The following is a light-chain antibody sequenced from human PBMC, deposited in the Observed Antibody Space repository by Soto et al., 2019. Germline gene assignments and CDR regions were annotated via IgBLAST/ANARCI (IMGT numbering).Light chain of an antibody. Sequence: DIVMTQSPLSLPVTPGEPASTSCRSSQSLRHSIGYIYLDWYLQKPGQSPQLLISLGSNRASGVPDRFSGSGSGTNFTLKISRVEAEDVGIYYCMQALQTPITFGPGTKVDI. J-gene: IGKJ3*01. V-gene: IGKV2-28*01. CDR1: QSLRHSIGYIY. CDR2: LGS. CDR3: MQALQTPIT.